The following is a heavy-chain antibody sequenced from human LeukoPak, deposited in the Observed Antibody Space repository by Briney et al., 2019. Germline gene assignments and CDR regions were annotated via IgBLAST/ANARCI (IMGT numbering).Heavy chain of an antibody. CDR2: ISSGGHDI. J-gene: IGHJ4*02. V-gene: IGHV3-21*05. Sequence: GGSLRLSCAASGFSFHYYSLNWVRQSPGKDLEWNSYISSGGHDIYYADSVRGRFTISRDNARNLVYLQMNSLRVEDTAVYYYVREGQGRDDYFDYWGQGTLLTVSS. CDR3: VREGQGRDDYFDY. CDR1: GFSFHYYS.